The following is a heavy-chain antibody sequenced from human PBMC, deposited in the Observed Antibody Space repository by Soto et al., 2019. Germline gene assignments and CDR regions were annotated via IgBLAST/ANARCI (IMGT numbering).Heavy chain of an antibody. CDR1: GDSMTTDTW. CDR2: IHHSGAT. V-gene: IGHV4-4*02. CDR3: ARGYAFDS. D-gene: IGHD5-18*01. J-gene: IGHJ4*02. Sequence: QVQLRESGAGLVKPSGTLSLTCAVSGDSMTTDTWWSWVRQPPGKGLEWIGEIHHSGATNYNPSLKSRVTTSIDQSTNHFSLKLNSVTAADTAVYFCARGYAFDSWGQGTLVTVSS.